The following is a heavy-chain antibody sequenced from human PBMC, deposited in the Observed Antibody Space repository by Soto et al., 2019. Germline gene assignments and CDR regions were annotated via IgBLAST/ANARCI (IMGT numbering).Heavy chain of an antibody. Sequence: EVQLVESGGGLVKPGGSLRLSCAASGFTFTRYSMNWVRQAPGKVLEWVSSISSTTNYIYYGDSMKGRFTISRYNAKNSLYLEMNSLRAEDTALYYCARESEDLTSNFDYWGQGTLVTVSS. J-gene: IGHJ4*02. V-gene: IGHV3-21*06. CDR1: GFTFTRYS. CDR3: ARESEDLTSNFDY. CDR2: ISSTTNYI.